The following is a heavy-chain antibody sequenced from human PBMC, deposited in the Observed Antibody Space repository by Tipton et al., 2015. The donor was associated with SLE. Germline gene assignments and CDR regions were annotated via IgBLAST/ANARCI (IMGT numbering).Heavy chain of an antibody. D-gene: IGHD2-21*01. CDR1: GGSISSNTYY. V-gene: IGHV4-39*07. Sequence: TLSLTCSVSGGSISSNTYYWGWIRQPPGKGQEWIGSIHYTGNTYYNPSLKSRVTMSVDTSMNQFSLKLNSVTAADTAVYYCARRRFQSASDYWGQGTLVSVSS. CDR3: ARRRFQSASDY. CDR2: IHYTGNT. J-gene: IGHJ4*02.